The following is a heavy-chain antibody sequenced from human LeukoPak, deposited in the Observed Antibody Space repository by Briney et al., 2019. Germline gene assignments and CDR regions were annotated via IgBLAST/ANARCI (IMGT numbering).Heavy chain of an antibody. CDR3: ARRGVMSSSSADAFDI. V-gene: IGHV5-51*01. Sequence: GESLKISCKGSGYRFTTSWIGWVRQMPGKGLEWMGIIYPGDSDTRYSPSFQGQVTISADKSISTAYLQWSSLKASDSAIYYCARRGVMSSSSADAFDIWGQGTMVTVSS. CDR2: IYPGDSDT. CDR1: GYRFTTSW. D-gene: IGHD6-6*01. J-gene: IGHJ3*02.